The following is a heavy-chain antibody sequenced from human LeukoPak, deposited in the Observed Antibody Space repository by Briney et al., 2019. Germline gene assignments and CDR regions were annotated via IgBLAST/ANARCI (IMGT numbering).Heavy chain of an antibody. Sequence: GGSLRLSCAASGFTFSSHGMNWVRQAPGKGLEWISGISPSADITNYADSVKGRFTISRDNSENTVYLHMSSLRAGDTAVYFCAKDDAWLQFNDWGQGTLVTVSS. CDR3: AKDDAWLQFND. D-gene: IGHD5-24*01. CDR1: GFTFSSHG. V-gene: IGHV3-23*01. J-gene: IGHJ4*02. CDR2: ISPSADIT.